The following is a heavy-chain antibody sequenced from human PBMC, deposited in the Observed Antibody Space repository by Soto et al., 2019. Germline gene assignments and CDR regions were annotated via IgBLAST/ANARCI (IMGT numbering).Heavy chain of an antibody. Sequence: EVKLVESGGGLVKPGGSLRLSCAASGFTFSNAWMSWVRQAPGKGLEWVGRIKSKTDGGTTDYAAPVKGRFTISREDSTYTLYLQMNSLKTEDTAVSYCTTYSSGWYGYLDYWGQGTLGTVSA. CDR1: GFTFSNAW. J-gene: IGHJ4*02. V-gene: IGHV3-15*01. CDR2: IKSKTDGGTT. CDR3: TTYSSGWYGYLDY. D-gene: IGHD6-19*01.